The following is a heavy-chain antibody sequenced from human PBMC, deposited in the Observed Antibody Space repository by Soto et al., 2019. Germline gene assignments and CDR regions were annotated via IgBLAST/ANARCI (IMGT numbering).Heavy chain of an antibody. CDR3: ARLFASDITMVPWPSYFDY. J-gene: IGHJ4*02. D-gene: IGHD3-10*01. CDR2: IYYSGST. Sequence: TLSLTSTVSGGSISSYYWSWIRQPPGKGLEWIGYIYYSGSTNYNPSLKSRVTISVDTSKNQFSLKLSSVTAADTAVYYCARLFASDITMVPWPSYFDYWGQGTLVTVS. V-gene: IGHV4-59*01. CDR1: GGSISSYY.